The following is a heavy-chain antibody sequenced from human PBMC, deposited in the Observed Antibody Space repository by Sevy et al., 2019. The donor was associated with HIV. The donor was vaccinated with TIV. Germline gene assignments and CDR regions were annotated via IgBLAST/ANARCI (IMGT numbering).Heavy chain of an antibody. Sequence: GGSLRLSCAASGFTFSKYSMSWVRQPPGKGLEWVSTLSFGCGEINYAGSVKGRFTISRDNSKSSVYLQMNNLRPEDTAVYYCAREGCTKPHDYWGQRTLVTVSS. D-gene: IGHD2-8*01. J-gene: IGHJ4*02. CDR2: LSFGCGEI. CDR3: AREGCTKPHDY. CDR1: GFTFSKYS. V-gene: IGHV3-23*01.